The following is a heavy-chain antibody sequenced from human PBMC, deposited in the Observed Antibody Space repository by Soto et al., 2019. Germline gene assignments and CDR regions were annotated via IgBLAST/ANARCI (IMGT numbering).Heavy chain of an antibody. V-gene: IGHV3-23*01. Sequence: PGGSLRLSCAASGFTFSSYAMSWVRQAPGKGLEWVSAISGSGGSTYYADSVKGRFTISRDNSKNTLYLQMNSLRAEDTAVYYCAKPPAPADFWSGYYTGGVDVWGQGTTVTVSS. D-gene: IGHD3-3*01. CDR2: ISGSGGST. CDR1: GFTFSSYA. J-gene: IGHJ6*02. CDR3: AKPPAPADFWSGYYTGGVDV.